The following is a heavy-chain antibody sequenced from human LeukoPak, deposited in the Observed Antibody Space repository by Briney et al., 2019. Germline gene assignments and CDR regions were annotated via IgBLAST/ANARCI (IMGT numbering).Heavy chain of an antibody. CDR3: ARLNQGNRFDY. J-gene: IGHJ4*02. D-gene: IGHD1-14*01. CDR1: GGSISSSSFY. Sequence: SETLSLTCTVSGGSISSSSFYWGWIRQPPGKGLEWIGSIYYSGNTYYNPSLKSRVTISVDTSKNQFSLRLSSVTAADTAVYYCARLNQGNRFDYWGQGTLVTVSS. V-gene: IGHV4-39*01. CDR2: IYYSGNT.